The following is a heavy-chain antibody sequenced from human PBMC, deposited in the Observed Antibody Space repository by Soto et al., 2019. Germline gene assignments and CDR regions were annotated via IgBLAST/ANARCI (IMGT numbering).Heavy chain of an antibody. D-gene: IGHD3-16*02. CDR3: AKIPLNDYVWWTYRPSS. CDR1: RFTFSSYA. J-gene: IGHJ5*02. CDR2: ISGSGGTT. Sequence: EVQLLESGGGLVQPGGSLRLSCVASRFTFSSYAMSWVRQAPGKGLKWVSAISGSGGTTYYADSVKGRFTISRDNSKNTLYLQMNSLRAEDTAVYYCAKIPLNDYVWWTYRPSSWGQGTLVTVSS. V-gene: IGHV3-23*01.